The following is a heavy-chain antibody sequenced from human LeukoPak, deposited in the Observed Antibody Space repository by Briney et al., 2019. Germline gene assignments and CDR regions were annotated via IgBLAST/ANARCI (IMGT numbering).Heavy chain of an antibody. CDR1: GYSFTSYW. Sequence: PGESLKISCKGSGYSFTSYWIGWVRQMPGKGLEWMGIIYPGDSDTRYSPSFQGQVTISADKSISTAYLQWSSLKASDTAMYYCARGEHPDGLPLALGYWGQGTLVTVSS. D-gene: IGHD1-1*01. CDR2: IYPGDSDT. V-gene: IGHV5-51*01. CDR3: ARGEHPDGLPLALGY. J-gene: IGHJ4*02.